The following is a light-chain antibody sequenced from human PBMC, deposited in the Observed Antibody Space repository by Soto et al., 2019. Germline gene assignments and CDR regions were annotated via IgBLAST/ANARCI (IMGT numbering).Light chain of an antibody. CDR3: QSYDSRLTDVV. V-gene: IGLV1-40*01. CDR1: SSNIGAGFA. Sequence: QSVLTQPPSVSGALGKRVSISCTGSSSNIGAGFAVYWYQQLPGTAPKLLIYDNNNRPSGVPDRFSGSKSGTSASLAITGLQAEDEADYYCQSYDSRLTDVVFGGGTKLTVL. J-gene: IGLJ2*01. CDR2: DNN.